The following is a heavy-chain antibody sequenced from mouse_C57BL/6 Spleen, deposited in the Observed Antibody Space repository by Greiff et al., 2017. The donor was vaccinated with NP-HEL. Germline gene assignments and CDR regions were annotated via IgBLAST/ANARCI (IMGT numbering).Heavy chain of an antibody. CDR2: INPSTGGT. CDR1: GYSFTGYY. J-gene: IGHJ1*03. V-gene: IGHV1-42*01. D-gene: IGHD1-1*01. CDR3: ARGATVVSRYFAV. Sequence: EVKLMEPGPELVKPGASVKISCKASGYSFTGYYMNWVKQSPEKSLEWIGEINPSTGGTTYNQKFKAKATLTVDKSSSTAYMQLKSLTSEDSAVYYCARGATVVSRYFAVWGTGTTVTVSS.